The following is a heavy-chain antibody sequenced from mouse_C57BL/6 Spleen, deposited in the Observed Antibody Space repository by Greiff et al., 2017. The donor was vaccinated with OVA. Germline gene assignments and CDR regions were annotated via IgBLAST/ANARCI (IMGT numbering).Heavy chain of an antibody. CDR3: VRGGGKTYFDY. CDR2: IRSKSNNYAT. V-gene: IGHV10-1*01. Sequence: EVQLVESGGGLVQPKGSLKLSCAASGFSFNTYAMNWVRQAPGKGLEWVARIRSKSNNYATYYADSVKDGFTISRDDSESMLYLQMNNLKTEDTAMYYCVRGGGKTYFDYWGQGTTLTVSS. J-gene: IGHJ2*01. D-gene: IGHD1-1*02. CDR1: GFSFNTYA.